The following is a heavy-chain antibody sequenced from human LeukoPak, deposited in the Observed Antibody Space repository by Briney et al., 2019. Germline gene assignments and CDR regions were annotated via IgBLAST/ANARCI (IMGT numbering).Heavy chain of an antibody. CDR3: AELGITMIGGV. D-gene: IGHD3-10*02. CDR1: GFTFSTYW. J-gene: IGHJ6*04. CDR2: IEQDGSEK. V-gene: IGHV3-7*01. Sequence: GGSLRLSCAASGFTFSTYWMTWVRQAPGKGLEWVANIEQDGSEKYFVDSVKGRFTISRDNAKNSLYLQMNSLRAEDTAVYYCAELGITMIGGVWGKGTTVTISS.